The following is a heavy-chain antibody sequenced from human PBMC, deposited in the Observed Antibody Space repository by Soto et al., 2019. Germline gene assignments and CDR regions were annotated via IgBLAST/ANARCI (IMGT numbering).Heavy chain of an antibody. D-gene: IGHD3-3*01. CDR2: INAGNGKT. CDR3: ARMFPYYDFWSGYYHYFDY. V-gene: IGHV1-3*01. J-gene: IGHJ4*02. Sequence: ASVKVSCKASGYTFTSYAMHWVRQAPGQRLEWMGWINAGNGKTKYSQKFQGRVTITRDTSASTAYMELSSLRSEDTAVYYCARMFPYYDFWSGYYHYFDYWGQGTLVTVSS. CDR1: GYTFTSYA.